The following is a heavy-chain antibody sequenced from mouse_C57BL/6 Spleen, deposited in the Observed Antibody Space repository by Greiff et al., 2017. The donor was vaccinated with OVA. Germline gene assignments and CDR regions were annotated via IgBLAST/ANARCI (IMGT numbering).Heavy chain of an antibody. CDR1: GYTFTDYY. Sequence: EVQLQQSGPELVKPGASVKISCKASGYTFTDYYMNWVKQSHGKSLEWIGDINPNNGGTSYNQKFKGKATLTVDKSSSTAYMELRSLTSEDSAVYYCARQDTDYYYGSSSYYAMDYWGQGTSVTVSS. CDR2: INPNNGGT. V-gene: IGHV1-26*01. D-gene: IGHD1-1*01. J-gene: IGHJ4*01. CDR3: ARQDTDYYYGSSSYYAMDY.